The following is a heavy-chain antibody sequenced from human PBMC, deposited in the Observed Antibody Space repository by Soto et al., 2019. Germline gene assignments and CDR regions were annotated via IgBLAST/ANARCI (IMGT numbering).Heavy chain of an antibody. J-gene: IGHJ4*02. CDR3: ARAGRATTPFDY. CDR1: GFTFSDYY. CDR2: ISNSGSTI. D-gene: IGHD4-17*01. Sequence: PGGSLRLSCAASGFTFSDYYMSWIRQAPGKGLEWVSYISNSGSTIYYADSVKGRFTISRDNAKNSLYLQMNSLRVEDTAVYYCARAGRATTPFDYWGQGTLVTVSS. V-gene: IGHV3-11*01.